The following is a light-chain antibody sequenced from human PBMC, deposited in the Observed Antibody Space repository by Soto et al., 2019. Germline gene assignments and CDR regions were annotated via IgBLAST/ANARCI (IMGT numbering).Light chain of an antibody. Sequence: DIQMTQSPSTLSAYVGDRVTITCRASQSIGRWLAWYQQKPGKAPKLLIYEASSLESGVSSRFRGSGSGTEFTLTITRLQPDDFATYYWQQYDSYRTFGPGTKVEIK. CDR2: EAS. CDR3: QQYDSYRT. V-gene: IGKV1-5*03. J-gene: IGKJ1*01. CDR1: QSIGRW.